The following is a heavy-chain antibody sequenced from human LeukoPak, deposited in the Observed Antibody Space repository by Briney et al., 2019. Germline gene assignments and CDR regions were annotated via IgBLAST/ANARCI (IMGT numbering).Heavy chain of an antibody. CDR1: GGSVSGGSYY. Sequence: PSETLSLTCTVSGGSVSGGSYYWSWIRQPPGKGLEWIGYIYYSGSTNYNPSLKSRVTISVDTSKNQFSLKLSSVTAADTAVYYCAREGRGVVTGYYYYMDVWGKGTTVTVSS. J-gene: IGHJ6*03. V-gene: IGHV4-61*01. CDR3: AREGRGVVTGYYYYMDV. CDR2: IYYSGST. D-gene: IGHD4-23*01.